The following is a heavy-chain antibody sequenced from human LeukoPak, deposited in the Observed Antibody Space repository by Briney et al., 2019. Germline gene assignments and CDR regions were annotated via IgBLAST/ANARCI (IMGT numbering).Heavy chain of an antibody. Sequence: GGSLKLSCAASGFSFSTYAMTWVRQAPGKGLEWVSSIIGSGDKTYYAESVKGRFTISRDSSKNTLFLKMNSLRAEDTAIFYCAKRSAYTTGWFFDLWGQGTLVTVSS. D-gene: IGHD6-19*01. CDR1: GFSFSTYA. CDR3: AKRSAYTTGWFFDL. V-gene: IGHV3-23*01. CDR2: IIGSGDKT. J-gene: IGHJ4*02.